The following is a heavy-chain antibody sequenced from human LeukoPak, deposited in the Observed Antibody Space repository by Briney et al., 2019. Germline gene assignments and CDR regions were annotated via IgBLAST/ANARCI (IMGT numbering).Heavy chain of an antibody. Sequence: ASVKVSCKASGYTFTSYAMHWVRQAPGQRLEWMGWINAGNGNTKYSQKFQGRVTITRDTSASTAYMELSSLRSEDTAVCYCARDVAYYGMDVWGKGTTVTVSS. CDR1: GYTFTSYA. J-gene: IGHJ6*04. CDR2: INAGNGNT. CDR3: ARDVAYYGMDV. V-gene: IGHV1-3*01.